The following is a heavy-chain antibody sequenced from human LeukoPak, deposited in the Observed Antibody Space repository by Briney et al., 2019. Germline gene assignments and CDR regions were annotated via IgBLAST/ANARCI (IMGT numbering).Heavy chain of an antibody. Sequence: ASVKVTCKASGYTFANYAIHWVRQAPGQRPEWMGWSNADNGDIKYSQEFQGRVTITRDTSATTAYMELSSLRSEDMAVYYCVRGSHGSSWTLDYWGQGTLVIVSS. D-gene: IGHD6-13*01. CDR2: SNADNGDI. V-gene: IGHV1-3*02. J-gene: IGHJ4*02. CDR3: VRGSHGSSWTLDY. CDR1: GYTFANYA.